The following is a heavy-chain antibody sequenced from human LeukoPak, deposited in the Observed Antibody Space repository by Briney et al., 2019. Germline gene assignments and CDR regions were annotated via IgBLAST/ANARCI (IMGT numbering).Heavy chain of an antibody. J-gene: IGHJ4*02. CDR1: GFTFSSYA. D-gene: IGHD6-13*01. CDR3: ARGAKQQLATFDY. Sequence: GGSLRLSCAASGFTFSSYATHWVRQAPGKGLEWVAVISYDGSNKYYADSVKGRFTISRDNSKNTLYLQMNSLRAEDTAVYYRARGAKQQLATFDYWGQGTLVTVSS. CDR2: ISYDGSNK. V-gene: IGHV3-30-3*01.